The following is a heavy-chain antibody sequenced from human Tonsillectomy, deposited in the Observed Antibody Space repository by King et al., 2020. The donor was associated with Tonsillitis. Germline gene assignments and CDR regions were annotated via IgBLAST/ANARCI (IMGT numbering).Heavy chain of an antibody. D-gene: IGHD3-3*01. CDR2: IRYDGSNK. Sequence: VQLVESGGGVVQPGGSLRLSCAASGFTFTSYDMHWVRQAPGKGLEWVAFIRYDGSNKYYADSVKGRFTISRDNSKNTLSLQMNSLKPEDTAVYYCAKPITIFGVIIVGLYAGGDRDAFDIGGQGTMVTVPS. CDR3: AKPITIFGVIIVGLYAGGDRDAFDI. CDR1: GFTFTSYD. J-gene: IGHJ3*02. V-gene: IGHV3-30*02.